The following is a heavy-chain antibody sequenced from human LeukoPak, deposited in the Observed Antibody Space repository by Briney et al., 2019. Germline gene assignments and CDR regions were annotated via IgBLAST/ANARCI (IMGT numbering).Heavy chain of an antibody. CDR3: ARGRAPRTGYYFDY. V-gene: IGHV3-30-3*01. J-gene: IGHJ4*02. Sequence: PGGSLRLSCAASGFTFSSYAMHWVRQAPGKGLEWVAVISYDGSNKYYADSVKGRFTISRDNSKNTLYLQMNSLRAEDTAVYYCARGRAPRTGYYFDYWGQGTLVTVSS. CDR2: ISYDGSNK. D-gene: IGHD3-10*01. CDR1: GFTFSSYA.